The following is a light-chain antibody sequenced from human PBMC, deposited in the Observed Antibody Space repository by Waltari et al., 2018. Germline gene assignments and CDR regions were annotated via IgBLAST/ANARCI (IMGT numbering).Light chain of an antibody. V-gene: IGKV3-11*01. CDR2: AAS. J-gene: IGKJ1*01. CDR1: QSVSSY. Sequence: EIVLTQSPATLSLSPGERATLSCRASQSVSSYLAWYQQNPGQAPRLLIYAASDRATGIPARFSGSGSGTDFTLTISSLEPEDFAVYYCQHRSNWPPTFGQGTKVEIK. CDR3: QHRSNWPPT.